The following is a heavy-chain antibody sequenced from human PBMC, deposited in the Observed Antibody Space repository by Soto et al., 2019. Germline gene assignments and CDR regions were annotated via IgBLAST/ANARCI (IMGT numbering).Heavy chain of an antibody. Sequence: SSVKVSCKASGGTFSRYPISWVRQAPGQGLEWMGGIIPIFGTANYAQKFQGRVTITADESTSTAYMELSSLRSEDTAVYYCARVWQQLANGFNPWGQGALVTVSS. V-gene: IGHV1-69*13. D-gene: IGHD6-13*01. CDR3: ARVWQQLANGFNP. J-gene: IGHJ5*02. CDR1: GGTFSRYP. CDR2: IIPIFGTA.